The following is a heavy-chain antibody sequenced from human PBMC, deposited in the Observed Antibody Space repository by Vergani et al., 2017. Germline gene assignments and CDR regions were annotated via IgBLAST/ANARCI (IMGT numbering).Heavy chain of an antibody. CDR1: GGSISSSSYY. CDR3: ARALTTGSLYFQH. D-gene: IGHD2/OR15-2a*01. V-gene: IGHV4-39*07. CDR2: IYYSGST. Sequence: QVQLQESGPGLVKPSETLSLTCTVSGGSISSSSYYWGWIRQPPGKGLEWIGSIYYSGSTYYNPFLKSRVTISVDTSKNQFSLKLSSVTAADTAVYYCARALTTGSLYFQHWGQGTLVTVSS. J-gene: IGHJ1*01.